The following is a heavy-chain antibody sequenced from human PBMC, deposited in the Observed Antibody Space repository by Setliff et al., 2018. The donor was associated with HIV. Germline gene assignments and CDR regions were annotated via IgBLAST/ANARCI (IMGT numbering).Heavy chain of an antibody. Sequence: ASVKVSCKASNYTFTNYAITWVRQAPGQRPEWMGWISAYDGDTKYAQKFHNRLSMTADTSTTTAYMDLRGLTSDDTGVNYCARVGLSAVPFPTVYWGQGTLVTVSS. CDR2: ISAYDGDT. J-gene: IGHJ4*02. V-gene: IGHV1-18*01. D-gene: IGHD4-4*01. CDR1: NYTFTNYA. CDR3: ARVGLSAVPFPTVY.